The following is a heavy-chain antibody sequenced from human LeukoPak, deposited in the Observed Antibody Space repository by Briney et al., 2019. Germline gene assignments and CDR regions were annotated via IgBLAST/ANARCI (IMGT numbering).Heavy chain of an antibody. CDR3: ARDGNYYGSGSYLYYFDY. CDR2: INWNGGST. CDR1: GFPFDDYG. J-gene: IGHJ4*02. D-gene: IGHD3-10*01. V-gene: IGHV3-20*04. Sequence: GGSLRLSCAASGFPFDDYGMTWVRQAPGKGLEWVSGINWNGGSTGYADSVKGRFTISRDNAKNSLYLQMNSLRAEDTAVYYCARDGNYYGSGSYLYYFDYWGQGTLVTVSS.